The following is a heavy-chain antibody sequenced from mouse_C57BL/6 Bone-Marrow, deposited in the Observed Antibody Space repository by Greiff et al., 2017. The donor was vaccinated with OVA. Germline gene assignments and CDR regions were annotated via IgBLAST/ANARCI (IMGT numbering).Heavy chain of an antibody. CDR3: AKRHYGSSYGAMDY. V-gene: IGHV1-26*01. Sequence: EVQLQQSGPELVKPGASVKISCKASGYTFTDYYMNWVKQSHGKSLEWIGDINPNNGGTSYNQKFKGKATLTVDKSSSTAYMELRSLTSEDSAVYYCAKRHYGSSYGAMDYWGQGTSVTVSS. J-gene: IGHJ4*01. CDR2: INPNNGGT. D-gene: IGHD1-1*01. CDR1: GYTFTDYY.